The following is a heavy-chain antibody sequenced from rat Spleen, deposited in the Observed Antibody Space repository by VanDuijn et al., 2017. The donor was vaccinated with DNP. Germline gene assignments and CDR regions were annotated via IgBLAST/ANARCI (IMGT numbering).Heavy chain of an antibody. CDR1: GFSLTGYN. J-gene: IGHJ4*01. V-gene: IGHV2-41*01. CDR2: IWNTGGT. D-gene: IGHD1-3*01. Sequence: QVQLKESGPGLVQPSQTLSLTCTVAGFSLTGYNVHWVRQPPGKGLEWMGIIWNTGGTRYNSALKSRVTIIKDTSKSQVFLKMNSLQTEDTATYYCASTLVNYGTYGYYAMDAWGQGTSVTVSS. CDR3: ASTLVNYGTYGYYAMDA.